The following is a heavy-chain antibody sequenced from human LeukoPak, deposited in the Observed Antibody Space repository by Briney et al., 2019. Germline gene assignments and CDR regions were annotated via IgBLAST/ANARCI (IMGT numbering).Heavy chain of an antibody. CDR1: GFTFDDYA. Sequence: PGGSLRLSCAASGFTFDDYAMHWVRQAPGKGLEWVSGISWNSGSIGYADSVKGRFTISRDNAKNSLYLQMNSLRAEDTAVYYCARGGMAIVGATGLGTAWGQGTLVTVSS. J-gene: IGHJ4*02. V-gene: IGHV3-9*01. CDR3: ARGGMAIVGATGLGTA. CDR2: ISWNSGSI. D-gene: IGHD1-26*01.